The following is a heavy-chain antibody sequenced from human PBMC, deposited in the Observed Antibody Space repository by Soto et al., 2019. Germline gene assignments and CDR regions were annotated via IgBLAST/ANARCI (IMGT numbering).Heavy chain of an antibody. J-gene: IGHJ6*02. V-gene: IGHV3-30-3*01. D-gene: IGHD6-19*01. CDR3: ARDHSSGWKPVGDIYYYYGMDV. CDR1: GFTFSSYA. Sequence: GGSLRLSCAASGFTFSSYAMHWVRQAPGKGLEWVAVISYDGSNKYYADSVKGRFTISRDNSKNTLYLQMNSLRAEDTAVYYCARDHSSGWKPVGDIYYYYGMDVWGQGTTVTVSS. CDR2: ISYDGSNK.